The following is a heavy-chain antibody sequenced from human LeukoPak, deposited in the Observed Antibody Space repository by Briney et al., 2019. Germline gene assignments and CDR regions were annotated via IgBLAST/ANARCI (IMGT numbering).Heavy chain of an antibody. Sequence: GASVKVSCKASGYTFTGYYMHWVRQAPGQGLEWMGWINPDSGGTNYAQKFQGRVTMTRDTSISTAYMELSRLRSDDTAVFYCARLFQILRFLDWLAPYGTDVWGQGTTVTVSS. CDR3: ARLFQILRFLDWLAPYGTDV. CDR2: INPDSGGT. D-gene: IGHD3-3*01. V-gene: IGHV1-2*02. J-gene: IGHJ6*02. CDR1: GYTFTGYY.